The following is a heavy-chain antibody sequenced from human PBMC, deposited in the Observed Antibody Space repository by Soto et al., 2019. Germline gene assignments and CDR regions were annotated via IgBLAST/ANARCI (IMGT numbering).Heavy chain of an antibody. J-gene: IGHJ6*03. D-gene: IGHD3-3*01. CDR1: GGSFSGYY. CDR2: INHSGST. Sequence: PSETLSLTCDVYGGSFSGYYWSWIRQPPGKGLKWIGEINHSGSTNYNPSLKSRVTISVDTSKNQFSLKLSSVTAADTAVYYCARGSTIFGVVIGPYYYYYMDVWGKGTTVTVSS. V-gene: IGHV4-34*01. CDR3: ARGSTIFGVVIGPYYYYYMDV.